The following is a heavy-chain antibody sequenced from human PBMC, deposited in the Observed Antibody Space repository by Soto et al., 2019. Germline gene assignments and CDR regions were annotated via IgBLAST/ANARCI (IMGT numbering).Heavy chain of an antibody. CDR2: ICGSGGST. CDR3: SKVGGYCSGGSCYYYYDRSCYLDY. V-gene: IGHV3-23*01. J-gene: IGHJ4*02. Sequence: EVQLLESGGGLVQPGGSLRLSCAASGFTFTSYAMSWVRQAPGKGLEWVSPICGSGGSTYYADSVKGRFTISRDNSKNPLYLPINRLRAEDTAVYYCSKVGGYCSGGSCYYYYDRSCYLDYWGQGPLVTVAS. D-gene: IGHD2-15*01. CDR1: GFTFTSYA.